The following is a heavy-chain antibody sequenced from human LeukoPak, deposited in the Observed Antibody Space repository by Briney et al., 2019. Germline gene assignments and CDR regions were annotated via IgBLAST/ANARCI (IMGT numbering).Heavy chain of an antibody. Sequence: GGSLRLSCAASGFSFYTYGMNWVRQAPGRGLEWVSAIGGSGGSTYYADSVKGRFTISRDNSKNTLYLQMNSLRAEDTAVYYCAKDRRNRGYSYGGIDYWGQGTLVTVSS. D-gene: IGHD5-18*01. V-gene: IGHV3-23*01. J-gene: IGHJ4*02. CDR3: AKDRRNRGYSYGGIDY. CDR1: GFSFYTYG. CDR2: IGGSGGST.